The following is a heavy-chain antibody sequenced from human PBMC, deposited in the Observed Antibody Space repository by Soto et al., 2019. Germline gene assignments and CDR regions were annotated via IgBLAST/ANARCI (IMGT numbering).Heavy chain of an antibody. D-gene: IGHD1-26*01. J-gene: IGHJ6*02. CDR3: ARSVGDYYYGIDV. CDR2: FYYSGST. V-gene: IGHV4-39*01. Sequence: SETLSLTCTVSGASITSTSYHWGWIRQPPGKGLEWIGNFYYSGSTYYNPSLRSRVTISVDASKNQFSVKVSSVTATDTAVYYCARSVGDYYYGIDVWGQGTTVTVSS. CDR1: GASITSTSYH.